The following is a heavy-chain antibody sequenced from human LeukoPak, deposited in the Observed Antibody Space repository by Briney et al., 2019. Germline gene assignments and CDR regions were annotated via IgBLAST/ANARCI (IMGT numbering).Heavy chain of an antibody. V-gene: IGHV3-66*02. D-gene: IGHD5-24*01. CDR2: IYSGGST. CDR3: ARDPGWLRPQYYLDY. Sequence: GGSLRLSCAASGFTVSSNYMSWVRQAPGKGLEWVSVIYSGGSTYYADSVKGRFTISRDSSKNTLYLQMNSLRAEDTAVYYCARDPGWLRPQYYLDYWGQGTLVTVSS. CDR1: GFTVSSNY. J-gene: IGHJ4*02.